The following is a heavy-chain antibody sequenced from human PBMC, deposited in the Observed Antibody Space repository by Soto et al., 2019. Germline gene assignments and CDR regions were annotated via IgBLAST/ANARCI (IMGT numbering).Heavy chain of an antibody. CDR2: IGGSTSTI. D-gene: IGHD3-10*01. CDR1: GFTFSSYI. CDR3: ARAGATRGVDY. V-gene: IGHV3-48*01. J-gene: IGHJ4*02. Sequence: VQLVESGGGLVQPGGSLRLSCTASGFTFSSYIMNWVRQAPGRGLEWVSYIGGSTSTIHYADSVKGRFTISRDNAKNSLSLQVNILKAEDTAVYCCARAGATRGVDYWGQGTLVTVSS.